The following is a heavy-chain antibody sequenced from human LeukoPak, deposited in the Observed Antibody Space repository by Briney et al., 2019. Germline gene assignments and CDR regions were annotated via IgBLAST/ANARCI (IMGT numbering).Heavy chain of an antibody. V-gene: IGHV4-30-4*01. D-gene: IGHD1-26*01. CDR3: ARVERGSYLGYYFDY. Sequence: SQTLSLTCTVSGGSISSGDYYWSWIRQPPGKGLEWIGYIYYSGSTYYNPSLKSRVTISVDTSKNQFSPKLSSVTAADTAVYYCARVERGSYLGYYFDYWGQGTLVTVSS. CDR2: IYYSGST. CDR1: GGSISSGDYY. J-gene: IGHJ4*02.